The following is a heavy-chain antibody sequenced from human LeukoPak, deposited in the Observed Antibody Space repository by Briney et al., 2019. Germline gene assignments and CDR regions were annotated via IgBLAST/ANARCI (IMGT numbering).Heavy chain of an antibody. V-gene: IGHV4-39*07. Sequence: PSETLSLTCTVSGGSISSSSYYWGWIRQPPGKGLEWIGSIYYSGSTYYNLSLKSRVTISVDTSKNQFSLKLSSVTAADTAVYYCARITDFWSGYYDYWGQGTLVTVSS. CDR2: IYYSGST. CDR3: ARITDFWSGYYDY. J-gene: IGHJ4*02. D-gene: IGHD3-3*01. CDR1: GGSISSSSYY.